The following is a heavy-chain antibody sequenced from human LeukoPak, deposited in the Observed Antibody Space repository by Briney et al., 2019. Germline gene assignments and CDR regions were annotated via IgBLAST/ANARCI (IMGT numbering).Heavy chain of an antibody. CDR2: IYHSGSS. D-gene: IGHD5-12*01. CDR1: GGSINTPNYY. V-gene: IGHV4-39*07. CDR3: ARDGYPHYYYYYYMDV. J-gene: IGHJ6*03. Sequence: SETLSLTCTVSGGSINTPNYYWGWIRQPPGKGLEWIGSIYHSGSSYYNPSLNSRVTISVDTSKNQFSLKLSSVTAADTAVYYCARDGYPHYYYYYYMDVWGKGTTVTVSS.